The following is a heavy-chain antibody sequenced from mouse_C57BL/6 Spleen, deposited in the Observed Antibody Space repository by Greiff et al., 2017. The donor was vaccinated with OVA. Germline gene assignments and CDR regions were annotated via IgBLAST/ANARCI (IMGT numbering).Heavy chain of an antibody. CDR3: ARGWDGYYPY. CDR1: GYAFSSSW. Sequence: VKVVESGPELVKPGASVKISCKASGYAFSSSWMNWVKQRPGKGLEWIGRIYPGDGDTNYNGKFKGKATLTADKSSSTAYMQLSSLTSEDSAVYFCARGWDGYYPYWGQGTLVTVSA. D-gene: IGHD2-3*01. V-gene: IGHV1-82*01. J-gene: IGHJ3*01. CDR2: IYPGDGDT.